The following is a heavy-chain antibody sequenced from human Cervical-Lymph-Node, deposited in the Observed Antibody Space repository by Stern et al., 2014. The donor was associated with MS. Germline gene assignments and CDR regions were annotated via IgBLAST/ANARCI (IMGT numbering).Heavy chain of an antibody. CDR1: GYSFTSYW. CDR2: IYPGDSDT. V-gene: IGHV5-51*03. CDR3: ARLTVSSSWFFDY. J-gene: IGHJ4*02. D-gene: IGHD6-13*01. Sequence: EVQLVESGAEVKKPGESLKISCKSSGYSFTSYWIAWVRQMPGKGLEWMGIIYPGDSDTRYSPSFQGQVTISADKSISTAYLQWSSLKASDTAMFYCARLTVSSSWFFDYWGQGTLVTVSS.